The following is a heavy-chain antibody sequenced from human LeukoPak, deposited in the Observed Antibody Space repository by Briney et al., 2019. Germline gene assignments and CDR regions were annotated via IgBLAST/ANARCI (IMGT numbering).Heavy chain of an antibody. CDR2: IYYSVST. V-gene: IGHV4-59*01. Sequence: PSETLSLSCTVSGGSISNYYWNWLRQPPGKGLEWIGYIYYSVSTNYNPSLKSRVTMSLDTSKNQFSLRLTSVTAADTAVYYCARGFDSKSTYFDYWGQGTLVTVSS. J-gene: IGHJ4*02. CDR1: GGSISNYY. CDR3: ARGFDSKSTYFDY. D-gene: IGHD5-12*01.